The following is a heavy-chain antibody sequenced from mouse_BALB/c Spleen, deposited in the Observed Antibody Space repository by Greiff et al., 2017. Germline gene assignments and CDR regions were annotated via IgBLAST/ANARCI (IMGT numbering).Heavy chain of an antibody. D-gene: IGHD2-4*01. CDR1: GYTFTSYW. Sequence: QVQLQQPGAELVRPGASVKLSCKASGYTFTSYWINWVKQRPGQGLEWIGNIYPSDSYTNYNQKFKDKATLTVDKSSSTAYMQLSSPTSEDSAVYYCTRQGIYYDPFDYWGQGTTLTVSS. V-gene: IGHV1-69*02. CDR3: TRQGIYYDPFDY. J-gene: IGHJ2*01. CDR2: IYPSDSYT.